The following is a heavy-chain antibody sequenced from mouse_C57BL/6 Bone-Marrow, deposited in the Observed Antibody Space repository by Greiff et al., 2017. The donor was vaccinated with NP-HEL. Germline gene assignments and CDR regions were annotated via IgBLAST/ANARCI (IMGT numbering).Heavy chain of an antibody. CDR1: GFTFSNYW. D-gene: IGHD2-4*01. Sequence: EVQLQESGGGLVQPGGSMKLSCVASGFTFSNYWMNWVRQSPEKGLEWVAQLRLKSDNYATHYAESVKGRFTISRDDSKSSVYLQMNNLRAEDTGIYYCTEDYEAAMDYWGQGTSVTVSS. V-gene: IGHV6-3*01. CDR3: TEDYEAAMDY. J-gene: IGHJ4*01. CDR2: LRLKSDNYAT.